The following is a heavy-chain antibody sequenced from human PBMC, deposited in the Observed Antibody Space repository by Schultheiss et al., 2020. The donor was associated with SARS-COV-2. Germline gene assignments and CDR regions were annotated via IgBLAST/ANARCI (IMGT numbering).Heavy chain of an antibody. Sequence: GESLKISCKASGYTFTSYGISWVRQAPGQGLEWMGWISAYNGNTNYAQKLQGRVTMTTDTSTSTAYMELRSLRSEDTAVYYCAAETTVTTYGMDVWGQGTTVTVSS. CDR3: AAETTVTTYGMDV. V-gene: IGHV1-18*01. CDR2: ISAYNGNT. D-gene: IGHD4-11*01. CDR1: GYTFTSYG. J-gene: IGHJ6*02.